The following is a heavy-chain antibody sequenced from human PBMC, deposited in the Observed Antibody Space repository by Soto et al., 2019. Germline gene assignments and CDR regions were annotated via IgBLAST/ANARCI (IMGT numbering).Heavy chain of an antibody. V-gene: IGHV3-7*01. Sequence: GGSLRLSCAASGFTFSSYWMSWVHQAPGKGLEWVANIKQDGSEKYYVDSVKGRFTISRDNAKNSLYLQMNSLRAEDTAVYYCARGGSSSWYFGLFDYWGQGTLVTVSS. CDR3: ARGGSSSWYFGLFDY. D-gene: IGHD6-13*01. CDR1: GFTFSSYW. J-gene: IGHJ4*02. CDR2: IKQDGSEK.